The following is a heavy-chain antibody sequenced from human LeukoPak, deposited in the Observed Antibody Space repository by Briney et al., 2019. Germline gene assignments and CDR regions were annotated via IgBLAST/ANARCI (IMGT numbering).Heavy chain of an antibody. J-gene: IGHJ4*02. V-gene: IGHV4-59*01. CDR1: VGSIRISY. CDR3: ARSGEVTSYYDDKTFDY. Sequence: QRLSLTHTFSVGSIRISYWSLILQPPGKELEGGWDIYNSGSTKYTPSLKSRFPISVDTSKTQFSLKLSSVTAADTAVYYCARSGEVTSYYDDKTFDYWGQGTLVTVSS. CDR2: IYNSGST. D-gene: IGHD3-9*01.